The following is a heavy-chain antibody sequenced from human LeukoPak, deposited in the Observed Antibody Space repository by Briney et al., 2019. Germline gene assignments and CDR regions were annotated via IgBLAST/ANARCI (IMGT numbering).Heavy chain of an antibody. V-gene: IGHV3-66*01. D-gene: IGHD1-1*01. CDR2: IYSAGST. CDR1: GFTVSSHY. CDR3: ARVPTGGYYFDY. Sequence: GGSLRLPCAASGFTVSSHYMSWVRQAPGKGLEWVSVIYSAGSTYYADSVKGRFTISRDNSKNTLYLQINSLRAEDTAVYYCARVPTGGYYFDYWGQGTLVTVSS. J-gene: IGHJ4*02.